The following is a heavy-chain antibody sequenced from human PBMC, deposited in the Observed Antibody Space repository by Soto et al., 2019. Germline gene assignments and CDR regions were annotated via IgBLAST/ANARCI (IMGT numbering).Heavy chain of an antibody. J-gene: IGHJ6*02. CDR1: GYTFTSYD. D-gene: IGHD6-19*01. Sequence: ASVKVSCKASGYTFTSYDINWVRQATGQRLEWMGWMNPNSGNTGYAQKFQGRVTMTRNTSISTAYMELSSLRSEDTAVYYCARVGRWLVYYYYGTDVWGQGTTVTVSS. CDR2: MNPNSGNT. CDR3: ARVGRWLVYYYYGTDV. V-gene: IGHV1-8*01.